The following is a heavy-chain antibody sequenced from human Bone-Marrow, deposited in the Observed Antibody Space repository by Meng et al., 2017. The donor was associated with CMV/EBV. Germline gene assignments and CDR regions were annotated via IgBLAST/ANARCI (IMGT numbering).Heavy chain of an antibody. CDR1: DGSFSGYY. CDR2: VNHRGST. D-gene: IGHD2-15*01. V-gene: IGHV4-34*02. CDR3: ARASLYPSGCFES. J-gene: IGHJ4*02. Sequence: QVQLQQWGAGLLKQSETLSRTCRVYDGSFSGYYWNWIRQSPGRGLEWIGEVNHRGSTTYNPSFKSRVTISVDTSKNQFSLKLNSVTAANTAIYYCARASLYPSGCFESWGQGTLVTVSS.